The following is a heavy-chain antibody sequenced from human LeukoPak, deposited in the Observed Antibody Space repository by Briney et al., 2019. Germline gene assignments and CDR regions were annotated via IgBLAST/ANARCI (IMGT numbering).Heavy chain of an antibody. D-gene: IGHD3-10*01. CDR2: IYYSGST. Sequence: SSETLSLTCTVSGGSISSSSYYWGWIRQPPGKGLEWIGSIYYSGSTYYNPSLKSRVTISVDTSKNQFSLKLSSVTAADTAVYYCARRGPMVRGVHNPYYYYYMDVWGKGTTVTISS. V-gene: IGHV4-39*07. CDR1: GGSISSSSYY. J-gene: IGHJ6*03. CDR3: ARRGPMVRGVHNPYYYYYMDV.